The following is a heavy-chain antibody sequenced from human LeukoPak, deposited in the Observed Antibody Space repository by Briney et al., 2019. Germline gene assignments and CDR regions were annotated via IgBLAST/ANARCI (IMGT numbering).Heavy chain of an antibody. CDR2: INHSGST. CDR3: ARARGPYSSTNYGFDP. CDR1: GGSFSGYY. V-gene: IGHV4-34*01. D-gene: IGHD6-13*01. J-gene: IGHJ5*02. Sequence: PSETLSLTCAVYGGSFSGYYWSWIRQPPGKGLEWIGEINHSGSTNYNPSLKSRVTISVDTSKNQFSLKLSSVTAADTAVYYCARARGPYSSTNYGFDPWGQGTLVTVSS.